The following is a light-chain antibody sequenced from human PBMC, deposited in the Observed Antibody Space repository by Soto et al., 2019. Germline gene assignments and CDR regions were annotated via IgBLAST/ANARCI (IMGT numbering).Light chain of an antibody. V-gene: IGKV3-15*01. CDR2: DAS. CDR1: QSVSSN. J-gene: IGKJ1*01. Sequence: EIVMTQSPATLSVSPGERATLSCRASQSVSSNLAWYQQKPGQAPGLLIYDASTRATGIPARFSGSGSGTEFTLTISSLQSEDFAVYYCQRYNNWPPWTFGQGTKVEIK. CDR3: QRYNNWPPWT.